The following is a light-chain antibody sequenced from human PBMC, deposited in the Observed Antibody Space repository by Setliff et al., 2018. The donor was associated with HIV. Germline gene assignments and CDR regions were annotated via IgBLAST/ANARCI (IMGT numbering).Light chain of an antibody. V-gene: IGLV2-18*02. CDR3: FSFTSSSTYV. CDR1: ISDVGTYDR. CDR2: EVS. Sequence: GTISDVGTYDRVSWYQQPPGTAPKLMIYEVSNRPSGVPDRFSGSKSGNTASLIISGLQAEDEADYYCFSFTSSSTYVFGPGTKVTVL. J-gene: IGLJ1*01.